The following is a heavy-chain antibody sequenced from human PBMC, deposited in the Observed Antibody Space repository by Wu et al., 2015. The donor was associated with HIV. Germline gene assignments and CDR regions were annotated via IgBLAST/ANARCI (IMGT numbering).Heavy chain of an antibody. CDR2: INPVFGTA. V-gene: IGHV1-69*12. CDR1: GGTFSRYT. J-gene: IGHJ6*02. D-gene: IGHD3-10*01. CDR3: VSGDYGSDTYYYYDMDV. Sequence: QVQLVQSGAEVKKPGSSVKVSCKASGGTFSRYTISWVRQAPGQGLEWMGGINPVFGTADYAQKFRGRVTITADASTSTAYMALSGLTSEDTAMYYCVSGDYGSDTYYYYDMDVWGQGTTVTVS.